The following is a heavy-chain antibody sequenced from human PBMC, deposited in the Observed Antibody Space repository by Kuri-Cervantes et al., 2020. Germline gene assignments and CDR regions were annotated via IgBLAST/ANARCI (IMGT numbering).Heavy chain of an antibody. D-gene: IGHD3-10*01. CDR1: GYTFTGYY. V-gene: IGHV1-2*02. CDR3: ARGRFGEYHFDY. J-gene: IGHJ4*02. Sequence: ASVKVSCKASGYTFTGYYMHWVRQAPGQGLEWMGWINPNSGGTNYAQKFQGRVTMTRDTSISTAYMELSRLRSDDTAIYYCARGRFGEYHFDYWGQGTLVTVSS. CDR2: INPNSGGT.